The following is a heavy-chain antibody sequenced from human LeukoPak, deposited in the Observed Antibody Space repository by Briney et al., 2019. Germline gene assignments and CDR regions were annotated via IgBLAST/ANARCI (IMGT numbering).Heavy chain of an antibody. V-gene: IGHV3-30*18. CDR2: ISYDGSNK. CDR1: GFTFSSYG. CDR3: AKDPWFGERYFDY. J-gene: IGHJ4*02. Sequence: GGSLRLSCAASGFTFSSYGMHWVRQAPGKGLEWVAVISYDGSNKYYADSVKGRFTISRDNSKNTLYLQMNSLRAEDTAVYYCAKDPWFGERYFDYWGQGTLVTVSS. D-gene: IGHD3-10*01.